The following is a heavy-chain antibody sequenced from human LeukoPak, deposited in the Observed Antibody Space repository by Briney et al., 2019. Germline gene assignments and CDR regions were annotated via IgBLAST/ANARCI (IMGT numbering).Heavy chain of an antibody. V-gene: IGHV3-30*18. J-gene: IGHJ5*02. CDR1: GFTFSSFG. CDR2: ISYDGSNK. D-gene: IGHD6-13*01. Sequence: GGSLRLTCAVSGFTFSSFGMPWVRQAPGKGLEWVALISYDGSNKHYADSVKGRFTISRDNSKNTLYLQMNGLRPEDTAVYYCAKDGAGSWFGEATWGQGTLVTVSS. CDR3: AKDGAGSWFGEAT.